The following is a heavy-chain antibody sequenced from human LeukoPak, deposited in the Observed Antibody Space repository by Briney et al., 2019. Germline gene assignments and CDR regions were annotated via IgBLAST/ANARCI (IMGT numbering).Heavy chain of an antibody. CDR1: GYTFTGCY. D-gene: IGHD3-3*01. CDR2: INPNNGGT. CDR3: AVWRGYVDFWSGPFDY. Sequence: ASVKVSCKAYGYTFTGCYMHWVRLAPGQGLEWMGWINPNNGGTKYEQKFQGRVTMTRDTSISTAYMELSRLRSDDTAVYYCAVWRGYVDFWSGPFDYWGQGALVTVSS. J-gene: IGHJ4*02. V-gene: IGHV1-2*02.